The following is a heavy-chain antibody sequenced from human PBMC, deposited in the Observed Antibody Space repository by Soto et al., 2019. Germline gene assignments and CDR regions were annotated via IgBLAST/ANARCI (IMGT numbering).Heavy chain of an antibody. Sequence: SETLSLTCVISGDSVSSNSAAWNWIRQSPSRGLEWLGRTYYRSKWYNDYAVSVKSRITINPDTSKNQFSLQLNSVTPEDTAVYYCAREGLSWNYGAFDIWGQGTMVTVSS. CDR2: TYYRSKWYN. CDR1: GDSVSSNSAA. J-gene: IGHJ3*02. D-gene: IGHD1-7*01. CDR3: AREGLSWNYGAFDI. V-gene: IGHV6-1*01.